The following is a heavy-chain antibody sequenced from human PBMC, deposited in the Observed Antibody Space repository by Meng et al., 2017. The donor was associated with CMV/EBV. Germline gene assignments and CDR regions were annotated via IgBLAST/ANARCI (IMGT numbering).Heavy chain of an antibody. CDR3: ARRGQHGGAFRH. V-gene: IGHV3-48*03. D-gene: IGHD2-2*01. J-gene: IGHJ1*01. CDR1: GFAFSSYE. Sequence: LKISCAASGFAFSSYEMNWVRQAPGKGLEWVSYISSSGSTIYYADSVKGRFTISRDNAKNSLYLQMNSLRAEDTAVYYYARRGQHGGAFRHWGQGTLVTVSS. CDR2: ISSSGSTI.